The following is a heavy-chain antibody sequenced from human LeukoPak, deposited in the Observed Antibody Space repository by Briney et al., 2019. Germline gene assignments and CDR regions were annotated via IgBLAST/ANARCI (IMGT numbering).Heavy chain of an antibody. CDR1: GYSFTSYW. J-gene: IGHJ4*02. V-gene: IGHV5-51*01. CDR3: ARLWADVGDGYNFYYFDY. CDR2: IYPGDSDT. Sequence: GESLKISCKGSGYSFTSYWIGWVRQLPGKGLEWMGIIYPGDSDTRYSPSFQGQVTISADKSISTAYLQWSSLKASDTAMYYCARLWADVGDGYNFYYFDYWGQGTLVTVSS. D-gene: IGHD5-24*01.